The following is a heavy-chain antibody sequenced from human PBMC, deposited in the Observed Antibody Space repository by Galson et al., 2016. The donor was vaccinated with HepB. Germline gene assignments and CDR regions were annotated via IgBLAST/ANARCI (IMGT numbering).Heavy chain of an antibody. J-gene: IGHJ5*02. D-gene: IGHD4/OR15-4a*01. Sequence: SLRLSCAASGFTFNTYAMHWVRQAPGKGLEWLANIRGDGSEMYYVDSVKGRFTISRDRVEKSLSLQMNSLRAEDTAVYYCAREKGGSTMASHWFQPWGQGTLVTVSS. CDR3: AREKGGSTMASHWFQP. V-gene: IGHV3-7*01. CDR2: IRGDGSEM. CDR1: GFTFNTYA.